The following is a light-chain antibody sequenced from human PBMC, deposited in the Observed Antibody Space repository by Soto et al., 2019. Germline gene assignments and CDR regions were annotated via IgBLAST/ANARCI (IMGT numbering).Light chain of an antibody. Sequence: EVVLTQSPATLSLSPGERATLSCRASETVRTFVDWYQQKPGQAPRLLIYGASNRATGIPARFSGSGSGTDFTLTISNLEPEDFSVYYCQQHSHWPPWTFGQGNRVEIQ. CDR3: QQHSHWPPWT. V-gene: IGKV3-11*01. CDR1: ETVRTF. CDR2: GAS. J-gene: IGKJ1*01.